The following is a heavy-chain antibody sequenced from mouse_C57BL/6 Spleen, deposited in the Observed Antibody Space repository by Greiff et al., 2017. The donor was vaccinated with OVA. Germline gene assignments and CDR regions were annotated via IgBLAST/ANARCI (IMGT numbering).Heavy chain of an antibody. CDR2: IDPEDGET. CDR3: ARSDYGQTPYAMDY. Sequence: EVQLQQSGAELVKPGASVKLSCTASGFNIKDYYMHWVKQRTEQGLEWIGRIDPEDGETKYAPKFQGKAPITADTSSNTAYMQLSSLTSEDTAVDSGARSDYGQTPYAMDYGGQGTSVTVSS. V-gene: IGHV14-2*01. D-gene: IGHD1-1*01. CDR1: GFNIKDYY. J-gene: IGHJ4*01.